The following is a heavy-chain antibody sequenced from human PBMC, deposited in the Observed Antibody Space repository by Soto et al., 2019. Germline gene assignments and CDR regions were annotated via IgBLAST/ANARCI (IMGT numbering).Heavy chain of an antibody. Sequence: GGSLRLSCAASGLTFSSYSMNWVRQAPGKGLEWVSSISSSSSYIYYADSVKGRFTISRDNAKNSLYLQMNSLRAEDTAVYYCARDDVRHLIPFDYWGQGTLVIVSS. V-gene: IGHV3-21*01. CDR3: ARDDVRHLIPFDY. D-gene: IGHD2-2*02. CDR2: ISSSSSYI. J-gene: IGHJ4*02. CDR1: GLTFSSYS.